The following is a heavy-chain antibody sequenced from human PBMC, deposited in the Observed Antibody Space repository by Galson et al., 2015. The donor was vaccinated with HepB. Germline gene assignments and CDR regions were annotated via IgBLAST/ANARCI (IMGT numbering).Heavy chain of an antibody. CDR2: INTNTGNP. D-gene: IGHD2-15*01. CDR3: ARPGGFGSGMLWYFDL. Sequence: SVKVSCKASGYTFTNYAMNWVRQAPGQGLEWMGWINTNTGNPTYAQGFTGRFVFSLDTSVSTAYLQISSLKAEDTAAYYCARPGGFGSGMLWYFDLWGRGTLVTVSS. J-gene: IGHJ2*01. CDR1: GYTFTNYA. V-gene: IGHV7-4-1*02.